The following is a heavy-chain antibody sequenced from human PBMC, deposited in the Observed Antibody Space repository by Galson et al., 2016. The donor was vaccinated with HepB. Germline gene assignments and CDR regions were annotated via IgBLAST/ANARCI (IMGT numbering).Heavy chain of an antibody. CDR3: ARDRPHYGDYVSGLSGYWYFDL. CDR1: GFTFSSFT. J-gene: IGHJ2*01. D-gene: IGHD4-17*01. CDR2: ITGTSSTI. Sequence: SLRLSCAASGFTFSSFTMNWVRQAPGKGLELVSYITGTSSTIYYADSVKGRFTISRDNAKNSLHLQMDSLRDEDTAVYYCARDRPHYGDYVSGLSGYWYFDLWGRGTLVTV. V-gene: IGHV3-48*02.